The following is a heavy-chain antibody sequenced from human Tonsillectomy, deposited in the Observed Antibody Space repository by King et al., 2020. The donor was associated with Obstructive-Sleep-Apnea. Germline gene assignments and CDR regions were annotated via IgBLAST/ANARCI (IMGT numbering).Heavy chain of an antibody. CDR3: AREIYYFDY. V-gene: IGHV4-39*07. CDR2: IHYSGST. J-gene: IGHJ4*02. D-gene: IGHD2/OR15-2a*01. Sequence: QLQESGPGLVKPSETLSLTCTVSGGSIRSDSYFWAWIRQPPGKGLEWIGTIHYSGSTYYNPSLRSRVTLSLGTSKNHFSLKLTPVTAADTAVYYCAREIYYFDYWGEGTRVTVSS. CDR1: GGSIRSDSYF.